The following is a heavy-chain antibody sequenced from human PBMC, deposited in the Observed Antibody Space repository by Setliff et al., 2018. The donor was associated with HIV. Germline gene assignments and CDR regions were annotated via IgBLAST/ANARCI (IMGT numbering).Heavy chain of an antibody. CDR2: IYHSGST. Sequence: PSETLSLTCAVSGYSISSGYYWGWIRQPSGKGLEWIGSIYHSGSTYYNPSLKSRVTISVDTSKNPFALKLTSVTAADTAVYYCARAFYGISAGYYYFDVWGQGALVTVSS. CDR3: ARAFYGISAGYYYFDV. V-gene: IGHV4-38-2*01. J-gene: IGHJ4*02. CDR1: GYSISSGYY. D-gene: IGHD3-9*01.